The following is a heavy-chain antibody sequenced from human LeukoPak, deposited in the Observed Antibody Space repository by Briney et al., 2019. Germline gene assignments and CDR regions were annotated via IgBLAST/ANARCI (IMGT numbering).Heavy chain of an antibody. CDR1: GGSFSGYY. CDR3: ARHGSETTYYYDSSGYYSFDY. Sequence: PSETLSLTCAVYGGSFSGYYWSWIRQPPGKGLEWIGEINHSGSTNYNPSLKSRVTISVDTSKNQFSLKLSSVTAADTAVYYCARHGSETTYYYDSSGYYSFDYWGQGTLVTVSS. CDR2: INHSGST. V-gene: IGHV4-34*01. J-gene: IGHJ4*02. D-gene: IGHD3-22*01.